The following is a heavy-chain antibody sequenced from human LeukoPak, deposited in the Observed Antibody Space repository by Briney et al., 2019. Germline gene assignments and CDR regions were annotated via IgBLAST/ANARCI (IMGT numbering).Heavy chain of an antibody. CDR3: ARDGGELWPLDE. D-gene: IGHD3-10*01. Sequence: GGSLRLSCAASGFTFSSYWMSWVRQAPGKGPEWVANIKPDGSETNYLDSVKGRFTISRDNARDSLFLEMNNLRVDDTAVYYCARDGGELWPLDEWGQGILVTVSS. J-gene: IGHJ4*02. CDR1: GFTFSSYW. CDR2: IKPDGSET. V-gene: IGHV3-7*01.